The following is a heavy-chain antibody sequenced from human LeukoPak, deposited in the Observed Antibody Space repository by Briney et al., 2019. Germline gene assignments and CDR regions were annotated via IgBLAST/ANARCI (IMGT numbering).Heavy chain of an antibody. CDR3: ARDWCSSTSCYNFDY. CDR1: GFTFSSYS. V-gene: IGHV3-21*01. CDR2: ISSSSSYI. J-gene: IGHJ4*02. Sequence: GGSLRLSCAASGFTFSSYSMNWVRQALGKGLEWVSSISSSSSYIYYADSVKGRFTISRDNAKNSLYLQMNSLRAEDTAVYYCARDWCSSTSCYNFDYWGQGTLVTVSS. D-gene: IGHD2-2*02.